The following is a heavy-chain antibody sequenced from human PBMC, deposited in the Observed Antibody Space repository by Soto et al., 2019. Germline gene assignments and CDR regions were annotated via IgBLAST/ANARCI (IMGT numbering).Heavy chain of an antibody. J-gene: IGHJ4*02. Sequence: QVQLVQSGADVKKPGASVKVSCKTSGYNFIENAVHWVRQAPGQGLEWMGWINCDNGNTKYSRKMQGRLTIARDKSATTVYMELSALTSEDTAVYFCARDDVGSACPYWCQGTLVSVSS. V-gene: IGHV1-3*01. CDR1: GYNFIENA. CDR3: ARDDVGSACPY. D-gene: IGHD6-19*01. CDR2: INCDNGNT.